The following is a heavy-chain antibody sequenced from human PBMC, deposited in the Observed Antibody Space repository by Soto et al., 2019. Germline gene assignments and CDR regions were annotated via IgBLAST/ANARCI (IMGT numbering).Heavy chain of an antibody. CDR2: INPSGRT. D-gene: IGHD6-25*01. CDR3: ARAGGSYDYSMDV. Sequence: SETLSLTCAVSGGSFSGYHWSWIRQPPGKGLEWIGEINPSGRTKYKPSLKSRVIISVDTSKNQVSLKLSAVTAADTAVYYCARAGGSYDYSMDVWGQGTTVTVS. CDR1: GGSFSGYH. J-gene: IGHJ6*02. V-gene: IGHV4-34*01.